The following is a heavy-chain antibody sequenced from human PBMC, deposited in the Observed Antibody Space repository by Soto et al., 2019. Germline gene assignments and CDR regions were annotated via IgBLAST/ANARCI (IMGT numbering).Heavy chain of an antibody. CDR3: ARDSSGPGYSYVKFDY. J-gene: IGHJ4*02. CDR1: GVSVSTGGYF. Sequence: PSETLSLTCTVSGVSVSTGGYFWTWIRQHPGKGLEWIGNIYYSGMTYYNPSLRGRVSISLDPSESQFSLKLNSVTAADTAVYYCARDSSGPGYSYVKFDYWGQGALVTVSS. CDR2: IYYSGMT. V-gene: IGHV4-31*03. D-gene: IGHD5-18*01.